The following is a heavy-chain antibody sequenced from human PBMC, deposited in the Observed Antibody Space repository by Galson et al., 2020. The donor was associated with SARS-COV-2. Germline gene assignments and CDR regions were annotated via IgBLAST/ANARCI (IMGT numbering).Heavy chain of an antibody. Sequence: SETLSLTCTVSGGSISSSSYYWGWIRQPPGKGLEWIGSIYYSGSTYYNPSLKSRVTISVDTSKNQFSLKLSSVTAADTAVYYCVGNIVVVPAASYYYYGMDVWGQGTTVTVSS. CDR2: IYYSGST. CDR3: VGNIVVVPAASYYYYGMDV. J-gene: IGHJ6*02. CDR1: GGSISSSSYY. D-gene: IGHD2-2*01. V-gene: IGHV4-39*01.